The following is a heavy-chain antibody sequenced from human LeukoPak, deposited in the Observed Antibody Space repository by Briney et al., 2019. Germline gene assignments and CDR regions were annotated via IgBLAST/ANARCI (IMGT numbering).Heavy chain of an antibody. V-gene: IGHV1-46*01. CDR2: INPTGGST. Sequence: GASVKVSCKASGYTFTSYYMHWVRQAPGQGLEWMGLINPTGGSTGYAQKFQGRVTMTRDMSTSTDYMELSSLRSEDTAIYYCARSIVGNTNWFDPWGQGTLVTVSS. D-gene: IGHD1-26*01. J-gene: IGHJ5*02. CDR1: GYTFTSYY. CDR3: ARSIVGNTNWFDP.